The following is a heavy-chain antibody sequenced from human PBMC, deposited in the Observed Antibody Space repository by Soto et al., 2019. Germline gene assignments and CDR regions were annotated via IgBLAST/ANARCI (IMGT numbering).Heavy chain of an antibody. V-gene: IGHV4-34*01. J-gene: IGHJ3*02. Sequence: SETLSLTCAVYGGSFSGYYWSWIRQPPGKGLEWIGEINHSGSTNYNPSLKSRVTISVDTSKNQFSLKLSSVTAADTAVYYCARDPNYYGSGRSRAFEIWGQGTMVSVSS. CDR2: INHSGST. D-gene: IGHD3-10*01. CDR1: GGSFSGYY. CDR3: ARDPNYYGSGRSRAFEI.